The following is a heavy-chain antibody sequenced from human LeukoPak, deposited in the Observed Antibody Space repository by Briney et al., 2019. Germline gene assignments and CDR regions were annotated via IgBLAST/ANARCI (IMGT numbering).Heavy chain of an antibody. CDR3: ASAGRGAFGY. CDR1: GGSFSGYY. J-gene: IGHJ4*02. D-gene: IGHD2/OR15-2a*01. V-gene: IGHV4-59*10. Sequence: SETLSLTCAVYGGSFSGYYWSWIRQPPGKGLEWIGRIYTSGSTNYNPSLKSRVTMSVDTSKNQFSLKLSSVTAADTAVYYCASAGRGAFGYWGQGTLVTVPS. CDR2: IYTSGST.